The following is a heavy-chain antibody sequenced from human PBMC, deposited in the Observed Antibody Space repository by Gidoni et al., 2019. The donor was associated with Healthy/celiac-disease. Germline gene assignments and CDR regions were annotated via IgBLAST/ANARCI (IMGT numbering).Heavy chain of an antibody. CDR2: IYTSGST. CDR3: ARGGDFWSGPGSDY. J-gene: IGHJ4*02. CDR1: GGSISSYS. Sequence: QVQLQEAGPGLVKPSETLSLTCTASGGSISSYSWSWIRQPAGQGLEWIGRIYTSGSTNYNPSLKSRVTMSVDTSKNPFSLKLSSVTAADTAVYYCARGGDFWSGPGSDYWGQGTLVTVSS. V-gene: IGHV4-4*07. D-gene: IGHD3-3*01.